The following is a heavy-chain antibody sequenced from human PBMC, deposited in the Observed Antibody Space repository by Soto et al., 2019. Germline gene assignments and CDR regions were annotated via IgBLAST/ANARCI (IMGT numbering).Heavy chain of an antibody. J-gene: IGHJ6*02. CDR1: GGSISDFY. Sequence: PSETLSLTCNVSGGSISDFYWSWIRQSPGKRLEWIGYLYYTGSTNYNPALKSRVTISLDTSKNQFSLKVRSVTAADTAVYYCARGGGYDFRSSQAPPIDVWGQGTTVTVSS. D-gene: IGHD3-3*01. V-gene: IGHV4-59*01. CDR2: LYYTGST. CDR3: ARGGGYDFRSSQAPPIDV.